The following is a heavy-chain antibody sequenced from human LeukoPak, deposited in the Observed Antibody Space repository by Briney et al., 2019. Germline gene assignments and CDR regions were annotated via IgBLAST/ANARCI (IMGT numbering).Heavy chain of an antibody. D-gene: IGHD3-22*01. CDR2: ISGSGGTA. J-gene: IGHJ4*02. CDR1: GFTFSIYA. Sequence: GGSLRLSCAASGFTFSIYAMSWVRQAPGKGLEWVSAISGSGGTAYYADSVKGRFTISRDNSKNTLYLQMNSLRAEDTAVYYCAKKGYYDGSGYYMYYFDHWGQGPWSPSPQ. V-gene: IGHV3-23*01. CDR3: AKKGYYDGSGYYMYYFDH.